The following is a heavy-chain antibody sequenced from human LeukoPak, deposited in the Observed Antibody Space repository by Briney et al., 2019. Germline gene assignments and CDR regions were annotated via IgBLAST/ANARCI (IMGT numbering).Heavy chain of an antibody. V-gene: IGHV3-21*04. CDR2: ISSSSCYI. CDR3: AKDAIAVAGRYYYYYMDV. D-gene: IGHD6-19*01. CDR1: GFTFSSYS. Sequence: GRSLRLSCAASGFTFSSYSMNWVRQAPGKGLEWVSSISSSSCYIYYADSVKSRFTISRDNAKNTLYLQMNSLRAEDTAVYYCAKDAIAVAGRYYYYYMDVWGKGTTVTVSS. J-gene: IGHJ6*03.